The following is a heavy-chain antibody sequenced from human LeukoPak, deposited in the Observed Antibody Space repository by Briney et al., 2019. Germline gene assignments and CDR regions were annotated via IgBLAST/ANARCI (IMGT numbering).Heavy chain of an antibody. V-gene: IGHV3-30*18. J-gene: IGHJ4*02. Sequence: GRSLRLSCAASGFTFSSYGIHWVRQAPGKGLEWVAVISNDGSNKYYADSVKGRFTISRDNSKNTLYLQMNSLRAEDTAVYYCAKETGRWELEWGQGTLVTVSS. CDR3: AKETGRWELE. D-gene: IGHD1-26*01. CDR1: GFTFSSYG. CDR2: ISNDGSNK.